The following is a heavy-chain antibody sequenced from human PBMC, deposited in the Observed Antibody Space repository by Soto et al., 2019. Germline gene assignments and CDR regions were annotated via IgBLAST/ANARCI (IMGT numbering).Heavy chain of an antibody. CDR3: ARDPNHYYDGYYYYYYGMDV. J-gene: IGHJ6*02. CDR2: TYYRSKWYN. CDR1: GESVSSNSAA. V-gene: IGHV6-1*01. D-gene: IGHD3-22*01. Sequence: SQTLSLTCAISGESVSSNSAAWNWIRQSPSRGLEWLGRTYYRSKWYNDYAVSVKSRITINPDTSKNQFSLQLNSVTPEDTAVYYCARDPNHYYDGYYYYYYGMDVWGQGTTVTVS.